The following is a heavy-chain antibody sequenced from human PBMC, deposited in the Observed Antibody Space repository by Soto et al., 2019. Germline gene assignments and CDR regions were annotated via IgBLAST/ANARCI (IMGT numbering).Heavy chain of an antibody. J-gene: IGHJ4*02. D-gene: IGHD3-22*01. CDR1: GYSFAGYW. CDR2: IDPSDSQT. V-gene: IGHV5-10-1*03. CDR3: ARQIYDSDTGPNFQYYFDS. Sequence: EVRLEQSGAEVKKSGESLTISCKGSGYSFAGYWITWVRQKPGKGLEWMGRIDPSDSQTYYSPSFRGHVTISVTKSITTVFLQWSSLRASDTAMYYCARQIYDSDTGPNFQYYFDSGGQGTPVTVSS.